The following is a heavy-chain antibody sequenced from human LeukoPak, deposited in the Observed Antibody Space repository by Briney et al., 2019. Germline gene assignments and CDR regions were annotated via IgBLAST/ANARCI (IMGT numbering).Heavy chain of an antibody. CDR3: ARSSGYYGSGSYVDP. J-gene: IGHJ5*02. D-gene: IGHD3-10*01. CDR1: GGSISSGDYY. Sequence: PSETLSLTCTVSGGSISSGDYYWTWLRQPPGKSLEWIGYIYYSGATYYNPSLKSRVTISVDTSKNQFSLKLSSVTAADTAVYYCARSSGYYGSGSYVDPWGQGTLVTVSS. CDR2: IYYSGAT. V-gene: IGHV4-30-4*01.